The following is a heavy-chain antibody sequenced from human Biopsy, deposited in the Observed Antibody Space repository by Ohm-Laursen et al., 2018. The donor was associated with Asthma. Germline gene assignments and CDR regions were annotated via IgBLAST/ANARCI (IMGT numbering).Heavy chain of an antibody. D-gene: IGHD4-17*01. V-gene: IGHV1-24*01. J-gene: IGHJ4*02. CDR2: HDHEEGGT. CDR3: ASDFPKDYVRYNFQF. CDR1: GYSLTDLS. Sequence: SVKVSCKLSGYSLTDLSMHWVRQAPGQGLEWMGGHDHEEGGTVNARRFQGRVTMTEDTSTDTAYTELSSLSSDDTAVYYCASDFPKDYVRYNFQFWGQGTLVTVSS.